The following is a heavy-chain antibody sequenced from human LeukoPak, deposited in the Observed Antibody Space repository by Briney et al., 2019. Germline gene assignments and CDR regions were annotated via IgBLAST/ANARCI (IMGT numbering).Heavy chain of an antibody. V-gene: IGHV3-66*01. CDR2: IYSGCST. D-gene: IGHD2-2*01. Sequence: GGSLRLYCAASGFTVSSNYMSWVREAPGKGLEWVSVIYSGCSTYYADSVKGRFTISRDNSKNTLYPQMNSLRADDTAVYYCARGGVVVVPAAIVPDYYYGMDVWGQGTTVTVSS. CDR1: GFTVSSNY. J-gene: IGHJ6*02. CDR3: ARGGVVVVPAAIVPDYYYGMDV.